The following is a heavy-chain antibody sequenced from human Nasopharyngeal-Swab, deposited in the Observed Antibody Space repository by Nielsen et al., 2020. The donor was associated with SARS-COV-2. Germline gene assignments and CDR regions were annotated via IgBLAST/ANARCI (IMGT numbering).Heavy chain of an antibody. Sequence: VRQMPGKGLEWASVIYSGGSTYYADSVKGRFTISRDNSKNTLYLQMNSLRAEDTAVYYCARAYYDFWSGPGYYYYYMDVWGKGTTVTVSS. CDR3: ARAYYDFWSGPGYYYYYMDV. J-gene: IGHJ6*03. V-gene: IGHV3-53*01. D-gene: IGHD3-3*01. CDR2: IYSGGST.